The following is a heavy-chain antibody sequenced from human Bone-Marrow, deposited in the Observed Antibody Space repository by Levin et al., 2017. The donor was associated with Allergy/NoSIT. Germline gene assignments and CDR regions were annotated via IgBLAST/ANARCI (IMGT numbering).Heavy chain of an antibody. J-gene: IGHJ5*02. D-gene: IGHD6-19*01. CDR1: GFTFSDYY. Sequence: GGSLRLSCAASGFTFSDYYMSWIRQAPGKGLEWVSYISSSGSTIYYADSVKGRFTISRDNAKNSLYLQMNSLRAEDTAVYYCARDGIAVAGTNFDWGWFDPWGQGTLVTVSS. V-gene: IGHV3-11*01. CDR3: ARDGIAVAGTNFDWGWFDP. CDR2: ISSSGSTI.